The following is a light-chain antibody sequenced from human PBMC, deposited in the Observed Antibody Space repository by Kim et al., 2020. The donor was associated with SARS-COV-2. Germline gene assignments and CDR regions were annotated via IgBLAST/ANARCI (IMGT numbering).Light chain of an antibody. CDR2: GAS. J-gene: IGKJ1*01. CDR1: QSVTSI. V-gene: IGKV3-15*01. Sequence: GTPGARATLSCRASQSVTSILAWYQQRPGQAPRLLIYGASTRAAGIPARFSGSGSGTEFTLTISSLQSEDFAVYYCQQYNNWRRTFGQGTKVDIK. CDR3: QQYNNWRRT.